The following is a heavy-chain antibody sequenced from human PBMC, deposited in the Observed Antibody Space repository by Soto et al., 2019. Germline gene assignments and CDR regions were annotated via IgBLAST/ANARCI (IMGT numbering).Heavy chain of an antibody. Sequence: PVGSLRLSCAASGFTVSSNYMSWVRQAPGKGLEWVSVIYSGGSTHYADSVKGRFTISRDNSKNTLYLQMNSLRAEDTAVYYCARDHVDTAMVRDGAFDIWGQGTMVTVSS. V-gene: IGHV3-53*01. J-gene: IGHJ3*02. CDR2: IYSGGST. D-gene: IGHD5-18*01. CDR1: GFTVSSNY. CDR3: ARDHVDTAMVRDGAFDI.